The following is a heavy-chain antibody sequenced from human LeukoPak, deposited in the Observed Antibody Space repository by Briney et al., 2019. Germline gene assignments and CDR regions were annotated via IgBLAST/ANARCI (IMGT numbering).Heavy chain of an antibody. CDR2: IYHSGST. Sequence: SETLSLTCAVSGYSISSGYYWGWIRQPPGKGLEWIGSIYHSGSTYYNPSLKSRVTISVDTSKNQFSLKLSSVTAADTAVYYCARGRRWLQNWGQGTLVTVSS. CDR3: ARGRRWLQN. D-gene: IGHD5-24*01. V-gene: IGHV4-38-2*01. CDR1: GYSISSGYY. J-gene: IGHJ4*02.